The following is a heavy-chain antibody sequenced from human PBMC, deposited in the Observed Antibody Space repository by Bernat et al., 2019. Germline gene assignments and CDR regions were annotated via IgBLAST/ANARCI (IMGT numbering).Heavy chain of an antibody. CDR1: GGSISSSNW. J-gene: IGHJ4*02. CDR2: IYHSGST. Sequence: QVQLQESGPGLVKPSGTLSLTCAVSGGSISSSNWWSWVRQPPGKGLEWIGEIYHSGSTNYNPSLKSRVTISVEKSKSQFSRKLSSVTAADTGVYNCAREWSSTTFDYWGQGTLVTGST. D-gene: IGHD5/OR15-5a*01. V-gene: IGHV4-4*02. CDR3: AREWSSTTFDY.